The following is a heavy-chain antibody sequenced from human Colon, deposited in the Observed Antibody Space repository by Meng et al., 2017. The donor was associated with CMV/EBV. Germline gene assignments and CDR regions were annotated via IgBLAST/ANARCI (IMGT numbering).Heavy chain of an antibody. CDR1: GFTFSVYG. J-gene: IGHJ6*02. V-gene: IGHV3-33*01. CDR2: IWSNGLNK. D-gene: IGHD2-21*01. Sequence: GESLKISCAASGFTFSVYGMHWVRQAPGKGLEWMTVIWSNGLNKYYADSVKGRFTVSRDNSGNTLYLQMNSLRAEDTAVYYCARALLWGCGGDCYEDYYGMDVWGQGATVTVSS. CDR3: ARALLWGCGGDCYEDYYGMDV.